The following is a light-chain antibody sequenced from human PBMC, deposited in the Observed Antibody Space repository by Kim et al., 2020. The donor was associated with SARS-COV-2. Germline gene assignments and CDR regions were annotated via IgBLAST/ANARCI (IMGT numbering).Light chain of an antibody. Sequence: QAGSTTSDEFKLGDEFACWYQQKPGQSPALVIYQDNKRPSGTPERFSGSNSGNTATLTIGGTQAMDEADYFCQAWDSTTAVFGGGTQLTVL. CDR2: QDN. V-gene: IGLV3-1*01. J-gene: IGLJ2*01. CDR1: KLGDEF. CDR3: QAWDSTTAV.